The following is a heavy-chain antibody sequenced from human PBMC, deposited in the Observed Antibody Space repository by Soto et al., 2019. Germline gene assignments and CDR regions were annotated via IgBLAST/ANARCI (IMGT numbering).Heavy chain of an antibody. CDR3: ASDRTDYYDSSGFDY. V-gene: IGHV4-59*01. D-gene: IGHD3-22*01. CDR1: GGSISSYY. Sequence: KPSETLSLTCTVSGGSISSYYWSWIRQPPGKGLEWIGYIYYSGSTNYNPSLKSRVTISVDTSKNQFSLKLSSVTAADTAVYYCASDRTDYYDSSGFDYWGQGTLVTVSS. CDR2: IYYSGST. J-gene: IGHJ4*02.